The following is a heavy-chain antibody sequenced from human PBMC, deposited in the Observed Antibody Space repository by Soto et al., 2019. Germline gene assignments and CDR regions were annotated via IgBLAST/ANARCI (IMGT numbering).Heavy chain of an antibody. Sequence: QVQLVESGGGVVQPGRSLRLSCAASGFPFTTYGMHWVREGPGKGLDWVAAISYDGSNKFYADSVKGRFTISRDNSKNSLYLQMNSLRPEDTALYYCVGGRYYFDSRGQGTLVIVSS. CDR1: GFPFTTYG. CDR3: VGGRYYFDS. D-gene: IGHD3-10*01. V-gene: IGHV3-30*03. CDR2: ISYDGSNK. J-gene: IGHJ4*02.